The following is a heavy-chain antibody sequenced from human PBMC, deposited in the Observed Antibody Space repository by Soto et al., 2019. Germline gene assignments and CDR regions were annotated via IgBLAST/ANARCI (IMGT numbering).Heavy chain of an antibody. D-gene: IGHD6-13*01. J-gene: IGHJ6*02. V-gene: IGHV1-18*01. Sequence: ASVKVSCKASGYTFTSYGISWVRQAPGQGLEWMGWISAYNGNTNYAQKLQGRVTMTTDTSTSTAYMELRSLRSDDTAVYYCAREELEQQLVSILYYGMDVWGQGTTVTVSS. CDR3: AREELEQQLVSILYYGMDV. CDR2: ISAYNGNT. CDR1: GYTFTSYG.